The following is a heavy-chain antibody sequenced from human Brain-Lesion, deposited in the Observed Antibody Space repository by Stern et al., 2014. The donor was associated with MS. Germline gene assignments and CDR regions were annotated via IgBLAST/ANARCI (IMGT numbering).Heavy chain of an antibody. CDR1: GFTFSNYW. J-gene: IGHJ5*01. V-gene: IGHV3-74*02. CDR2: VNNEGRRT. D-gene: IGHD3-10*01. CDR3: ARGERWFDS. Sequence: VQLVQSGGGFVQPGGSLRLSCAASGFTFSNYWMHWVRPAPGTGLVWVSRVNNEGRRTSYADSVKGRFTMSRDNAKNTLYLQMNSLRVEDTAIYYCARGERWFDSWGQGTLVTVSS.